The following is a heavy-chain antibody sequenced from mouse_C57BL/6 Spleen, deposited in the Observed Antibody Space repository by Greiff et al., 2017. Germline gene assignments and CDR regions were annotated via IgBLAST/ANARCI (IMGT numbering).Heavy chain of an antibody. CDR3: ARSGLGIYYVDY. CDR2: IDPSDSYT. J-gene: IGHJ2*01. D-gene: IGHD2-1*01. Sequence: QVQLQQPGAELVMPGASVKLSCKASGYTFTSYWMHWVKQRPGQGLEWIGEIDPSDSYTNYNQKFKGKSTLTVDKSSSTAYMQLSSLTSEDSAVYYCARSGLGIYYVDYWGQGTTRTVSS. CDR1: GYTFTSYW. V-gene: IGHV1-69*01.